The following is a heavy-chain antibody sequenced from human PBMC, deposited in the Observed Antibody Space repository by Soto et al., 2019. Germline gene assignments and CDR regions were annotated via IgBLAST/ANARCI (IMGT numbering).Heavy chain of an antibody. CDR3: ARVGYYDSSGPFDY. V-gene: IGHV3-53*01. J-gene: IGHJ4*02. CDR2: IYSGGST. D-gene: IGHD3-22*01. CDR1: GFTVSSNY. Sequence: GGSLRLSCAASGFTVSSNYMSWVRQAPGKGLEWVSVIYSGGSTYYADSVKGRFTISRDNSKNTLYLQMNSLRAEDTAVYYCARVGYYDSSGPFDYWGQRTLVTVSS.